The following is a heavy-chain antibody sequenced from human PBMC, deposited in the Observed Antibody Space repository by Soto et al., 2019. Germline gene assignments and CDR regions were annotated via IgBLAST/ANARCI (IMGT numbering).Heavy chain of an antibody. D-gene: IGHD4-17*01. CDR3: ARDYYGEGMDV. CDR1: GFTFSSYA. J-gene: IGHJ6*02. CDR2: ISYDGSNK. Sequence: GGSLRLSCAASGFTFSSYAMHWVRQAPGKGLEWVAVISYDGSNKYYADSVKGRFTISRDKSTNTLYLPMNSLRAEDTAVYYCARDYYGEGMDVWGQGTTVTVSS. V-gene: IGHV3-30-3*01.